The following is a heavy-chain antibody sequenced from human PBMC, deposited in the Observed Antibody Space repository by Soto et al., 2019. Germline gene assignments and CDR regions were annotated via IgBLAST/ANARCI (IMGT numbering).Heavy chain of an antibody. J-gene: IGHJ1*01. D-gene: IGHD6-6*01. V-gene: IGHV3-30-3*01. Sequence: GGSLRLSCVASGFIFSDYAMHWARQAPGKGLEWVALISPAGTNQYYADSAKGRFTISRDNSKNTLYLQMNSLRPEDTGLYYCARENSRISPRLFQHRGHGTRVTVSS. CDR1: GFIFSDYA. CDR2: ISPAGTNQ. CDR3: ARENSRISPRLFQH.